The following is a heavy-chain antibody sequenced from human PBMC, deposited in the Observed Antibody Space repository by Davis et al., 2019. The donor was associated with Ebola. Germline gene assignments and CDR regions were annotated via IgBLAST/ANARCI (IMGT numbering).Heavy chain of an antibody. V-gene: IGHV5-51*01. CDR3: ARRRYCSSTSCYTGHIRDDAFDI. Sequence: KVSCKGSGYSFTSYWIGWVRQMPGKGLEWMGIIYPGDSDTRYSPSFQGQVTISADKSISTAYLQWSSLKASDTAMYYCARRRYCSSTSCYTGHIRDDAFDIWGQGTMVTVSS. CDR1: GYSFTSYW. J-gene: IGHJ3*02. CDR2: IYPGDSDT. D-gene: IGHD2-2*02.